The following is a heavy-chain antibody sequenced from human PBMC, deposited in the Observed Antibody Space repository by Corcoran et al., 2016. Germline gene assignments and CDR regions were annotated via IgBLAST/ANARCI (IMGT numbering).Heavy chain of an antibody. D-gene: IGHD2-21*02. Sequence: EVQLVESGGGLVQPGGSLRLSCAASGFTFSSYWMSWVRQAPGKGLEWVANIKQDGSEKYYVDSVKGRFTISRDNAKNSLYLQMNSLRAEDTAVYYCAREARRREVVVTAHPPYYYYYGMDVWGQGTTVTVSS. V-gene: IGHV3-7*01. J-gene: IGHJ6*02. CDR2: IKQDGSEK. CDR3: AREARRREVVVTAHPPYYYYYGMDV. CDR1: GFTFSSYW.